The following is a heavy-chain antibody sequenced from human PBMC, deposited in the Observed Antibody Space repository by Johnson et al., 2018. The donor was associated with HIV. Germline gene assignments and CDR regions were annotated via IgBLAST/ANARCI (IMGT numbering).Heavy chain of an antibody. CDR3: AKEGSTVI. CDR2: ISSGGRTI. D-gene: IGHD4-11*01. V-gene: IGHV3-NL1*01. Sequence: VQLVESGGGVVQPGGSMRLSCAASGFTFSSYGMHWVRQAPGKGLEWVSYISSGGRTIYYAEAVKGRFTISRNNSKNTLYWKMNSVGAEETAVYYCAKEGSTVIWGQGTMVTVSS. CDR1: GFTFSSYG. J-gene: IGHJ3*01.